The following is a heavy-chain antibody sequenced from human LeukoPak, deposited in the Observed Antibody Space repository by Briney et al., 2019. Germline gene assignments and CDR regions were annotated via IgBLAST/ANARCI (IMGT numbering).Heavy chain of an antibody. D-gene: IGHD4-17*01. Sequence: TGTSLRLSCAASGLTFSNYAMHWVRQAPGKGLEWVAVITYDGNNDYYADSVKGRFTISRDNSKNTLSLQMNSLRGEDTAVYYCARAFTAVTTRSLGYWGQGILVTVSS. J-gene: IGHJ4*02. CDR2: ITYDGNND. V-gene: IGHV3-30-3*01. CDR3: ARAFTAVTTRSLGY. CDR1: GLTFSNYA.